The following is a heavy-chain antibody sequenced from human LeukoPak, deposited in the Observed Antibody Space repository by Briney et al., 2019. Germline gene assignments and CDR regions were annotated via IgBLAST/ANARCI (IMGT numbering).Heavy chain of an antibody. CDR1: GGSISSGDYY. CDR3: AREGGWFGDHTFDY. J-gene: IGHJ4*02. V-gene: IGHV4-30-4*01. Sequence: PSQTLSLTCTVSGGSISSGDYYWSWIRQPPGKGLEWIGYIYYSGSTYYNPFLKSRVTISVDTSKNQFSLKLSSVTAADTAVYYCAREGGWFGDHTFDYWGQGTLVTVSS. D-gene: IGHD3-10*01. CDR2: IYYSGST.